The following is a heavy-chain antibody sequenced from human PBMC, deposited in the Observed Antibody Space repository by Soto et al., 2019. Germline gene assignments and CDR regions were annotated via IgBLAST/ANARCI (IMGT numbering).Heavy chain of an antibody. Sequence: ASETLSLTCTVSGGSVSNDNFYWSWIRQPPGKGLEWIGYVHSSGITNYNPSLKRRVTISVDTSRNQFSLRLSSVTAADTAVYYCAIGLTMGQLPSHFDHWGQGTLVTVSS. V-gene: IGHV4-61*01. J-gene: IGHJ5*02. CDR1: GGSVSNDNFY. D-gene: IGHD3-16*01. CDR3: AIGLTMGQLPSHFDH. CDR2: VHSSGIT.